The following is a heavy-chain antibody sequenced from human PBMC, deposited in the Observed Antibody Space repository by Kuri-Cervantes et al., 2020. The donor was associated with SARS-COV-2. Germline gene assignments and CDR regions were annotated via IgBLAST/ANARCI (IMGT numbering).Heavy chain of an antibody. D-gene: IGHD2-2*01. J-gene: IGHJ3*02. CDR3: ARDGIDIVVGNDAFDI. CDR1: GYTSTDYY. Sequence: ASVKVSCKASGYTSTDYYMHWVRQAPGQGLEWMGWINPNSGGTNYAQKLQGRVTMTTDTSTSTAYMELRSLRSDDTAVYYCARDGIDIVVGNDAFDIWGQGTMVTVSS. CDR2: INPNSGGT. V-gene: IGHV1-2*02.